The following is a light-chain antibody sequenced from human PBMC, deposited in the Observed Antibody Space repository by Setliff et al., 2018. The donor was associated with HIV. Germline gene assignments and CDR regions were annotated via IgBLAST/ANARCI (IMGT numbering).Light chain of an antibody. CDR2: EVS. V-gene: IGLV2-23*02. J-gene: IGLJ1*01. Sequence: QSVLTQPASVSGSPGQSITISCTGTSSDVRSYNLVSWYQQHPGKAPKLMIYEVSERPSGVSDRFSGSKSGNTASLTISGLQAEDEADYYCCSYAGSSTLRVFGTGTKVTVL. CDR1: SSDVRSYNL. CDR3: CSYAGSSTLRV.